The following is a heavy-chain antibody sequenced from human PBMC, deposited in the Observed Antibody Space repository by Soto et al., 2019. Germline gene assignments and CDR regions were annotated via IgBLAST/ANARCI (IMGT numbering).Heavy chain of an antibody. CDR1: GDSVSSNSAA. CDR2: TYYRSKWYN. V-gene: IGHV6-1*01. J-gene: IGHJ6*02. Sequence: SQTLSITCAISGDSVSSNSAAWNWIRQSPSRGLEWLGRTYYRSKWYNDYAVSVKSRITINPDTSKNQFSLQLNSVTPEDTAVYYCARDRYCSSTSCPHYGMDVWGQGTTVTVSS. D-gene: IGHD2-2*01. CDR3: ARDRYCSSTSCPHYGMDV.